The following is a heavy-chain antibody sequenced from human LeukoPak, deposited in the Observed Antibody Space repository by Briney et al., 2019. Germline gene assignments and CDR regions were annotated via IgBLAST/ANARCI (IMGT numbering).Heavy chain of an antibody. D-gene: IGHD6-6*01. J-gene: IGHJ6*03. CDR3: ASLGMSSSSSHYYYYMDV. Sequence: ASVKVSCKASGGTFSSYAISWVRQAPGQGLERMGGIIPIFGTANYAQKFQGRVTITADESTSTAYMELSSLRSEDTAVYYCASLGMSSSSSHYYYYMDVWGKGTTVTVSS. V-gene: IGHV1-69*13. CDR2: IIPIFGTA. CDR1: GGTFSSYA.